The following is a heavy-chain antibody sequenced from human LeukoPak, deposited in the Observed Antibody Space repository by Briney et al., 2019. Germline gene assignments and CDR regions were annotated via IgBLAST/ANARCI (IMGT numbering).Heavy chain of an antibody. CDR1: GGSISSSSYY. J-gene: IGHJ4*02. D-gene: IGHD2-2*01. CDR2: IYYSGST. Sequence: PSETLSLTCTVSGGSISSSSYYWGWIRQPPGKGLEWIGSIYYSGSTHYNPSLKSRVTISVDTSKNQFSLKLSSVTAADTAVYYCARHRSSTSSDYWGQGTLVTVSS. V-gene: IGHV4-39*01. CDR3: ARHRSSTSSDY.